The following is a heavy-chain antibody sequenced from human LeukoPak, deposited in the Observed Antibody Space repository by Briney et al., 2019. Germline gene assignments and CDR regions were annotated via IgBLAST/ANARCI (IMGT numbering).Heavy chain of an antibody. V-gene: IGHV3-48*02. CDR2: ISSRSSTI. J-gene: IGHJ4*02. Sequence: GGSLRLSCAASGFTFSSYSMTWVRQAPGRGLEWVSYISSRSSTIYYADSVQGRLTISRNNAKNSLYLQMNSLRDEDTAVYYCASGEGYFDYWGQGTLVTVSS. CDR1: GFTFSSYS. CDR3: ASGEGYFDY.